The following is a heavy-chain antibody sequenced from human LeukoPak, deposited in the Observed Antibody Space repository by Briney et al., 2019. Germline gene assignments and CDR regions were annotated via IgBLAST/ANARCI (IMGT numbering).Heavy chain of an antibody. CDR3: AGEPWGYDILTGYYSLFDY. Sequence: SETLSLTCTVSGGSISSSSYYWGWIRQPPGKGPEWIGSIYYSGSTYYNPSLKSRVTISVDTSKNQFSLKLSSVTAADTAVYYCAGEPWGYDILTGYYSLFDYWGQGTLVTVSS. J-gene: IGHJ4*02. CDR2: IYYSGST. V-gene: IGHV4-39*07. CDR1: GGSISSSSYY. D-gene: IGHD3-9*01.